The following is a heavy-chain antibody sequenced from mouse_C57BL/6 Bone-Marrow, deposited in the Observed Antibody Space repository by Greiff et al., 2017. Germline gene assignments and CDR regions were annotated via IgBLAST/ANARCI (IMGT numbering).Heavy chain of an antibody. CDR1: GYTFTSYT. V-gene: IGHV1-4*01. Sequence: VMLVESGAELARPGASVKMSCKASGYTFTSYTMHWVKQRPGQGLEWIGYINPSSGYTKYNQKFKDKATLTADKSSSTAYMQLSSLTSEDSAVYYCARRDDYVCEVWGTGTTVTVSS. CDR3: ARRDDYVCEV. D-gene: IGHD2-4*01. J-gene: IGHJ1*03. CDR2: INPSSGYT.